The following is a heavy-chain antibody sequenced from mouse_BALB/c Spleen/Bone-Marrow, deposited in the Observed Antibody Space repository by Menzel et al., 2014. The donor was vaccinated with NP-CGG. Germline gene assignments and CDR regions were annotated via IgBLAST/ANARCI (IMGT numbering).Heavy chain of an antibody. J-gene: IGHJ4*01. D-gene: IGHD1-1*01. CDR2: IWGGGST. Sequence: VQLQQSGPGQVAPSQSLSITCTVSGFSLSRYSVHWVRQPPGKGLEWLGVIWGGGSTDYNLGLKSRLSISKDNSKSQVFLKMNRLQTDDTAMYYCTRFITTVAMDYRGPGTSVTVSS. CDR3: TRFITTVAMDY. V-gene: IGHV2-6-4*01. CDR1: GFSLSRYS.